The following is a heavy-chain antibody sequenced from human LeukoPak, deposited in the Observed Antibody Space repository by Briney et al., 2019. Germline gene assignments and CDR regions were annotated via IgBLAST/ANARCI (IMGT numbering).Heavy chain of an antibody. Sequence: GGSLRLSCVGSGFTFNAYVMGWVRQAPGKGLEWVAAIHGDAINRYHADSVKDRFTISRDNSKNTLYLQMSSLRTEDTALYYRGRRQEGATVLYFQHWGPGTLVTVSS. CDR2: IHGDAINR. D-gene: IGHD4-17*01. J-gene: IGHJ1*01. CDR1: GFTFNAYV. CDR3: GRRQEGATVLYFQH. V-gene: IGHV3-23*01.